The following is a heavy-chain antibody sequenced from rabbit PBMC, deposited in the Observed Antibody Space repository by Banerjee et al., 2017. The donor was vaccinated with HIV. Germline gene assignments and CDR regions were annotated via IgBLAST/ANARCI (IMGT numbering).Heavy chain of an antibody. J-gene: IGHJ2*01. Sequence: EESGGDLVQPEGSLTLTCTASGFSFSRDYWICWVRQAPGKGLEWIACIYAGSSGTTYYASWAKGRFTISKTSSTTVTLQMTSLTAADTATYFCARAKSDGGYGDAFDLRGPGTLVTVS. CDR1: GFSFSRDYW. CDR3: ARAKSDGGYGDAFDL. D-gene: IGHD1-1*01. CDR2: IYAGSSGTT. V-gene: IGHV1S45*01.